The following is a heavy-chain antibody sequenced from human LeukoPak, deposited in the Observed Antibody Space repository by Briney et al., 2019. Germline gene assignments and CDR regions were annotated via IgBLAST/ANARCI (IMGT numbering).Heavy chain of an antibody. CDR2: IYYRGTT. V-gene: IGHV4-59*02. D-gene: IGHD3-3*01. CDR3: GRENFDCWSGYYSSDNSYYLDV. CDR1: GASVSTHY. Sequence: SETLSLTCTGSGASVSTHYWIWARQPRGKGREWFGYIYYRGTTKSNPSLQSRLTISGETSQKQFPLRLSPVTAADTAVYYCGRENFDCWSGYYSSDNSYYLDVWGGGTGVSVSS. J-gene: IGHJ6*03.